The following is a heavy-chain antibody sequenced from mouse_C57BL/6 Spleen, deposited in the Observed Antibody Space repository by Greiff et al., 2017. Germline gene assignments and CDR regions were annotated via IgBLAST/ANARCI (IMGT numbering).Heavy chain of an antibody. J-gene: IGHJ3*01. Sequence: VQLQQSGPGLVQPSQSLSITCTVSGFSLTSYGVHWVRQSPGKGLEWLGVIWRGGSTDYNAAFISRLSISKDNSKSQVFFKMNSLQADDTAIYYCARGDFYYYGSRGFAYWGQGTLVTVSA. D-gene: IGHD1-1*01. CDR3: ARGDFYYYGSRGFAY. CDR1: GFSLTSYG. CDR2: IWRGGST. V-gene: IGHV2-2*01.